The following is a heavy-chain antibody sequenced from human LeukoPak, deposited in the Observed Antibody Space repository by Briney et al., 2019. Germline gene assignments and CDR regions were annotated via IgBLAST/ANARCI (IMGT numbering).Heavy chain of an antibody. J-gene: IGHJ4*02. V-gene: IGHV1-18*01. CDR1: GYTFTRYG. CDR2: ISAYNGNT. D-gene: IGHD6-13*01. CDR3: ARVVGYSSSWYLGDY. Sequence: GASVKVSCKASGYTFTRYGISWVRQAPGQGLEWMGWISAYNGNTDYEQKLQGRVTMTTDASTSTAYMELSSLRSGDTAVYYCARVVGYSSSWYLGDYWGQGTLVTVSS.